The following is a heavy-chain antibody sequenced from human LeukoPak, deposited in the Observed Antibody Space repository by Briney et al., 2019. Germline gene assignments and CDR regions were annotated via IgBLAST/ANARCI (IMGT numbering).Heavy chain of an antibody. Sequence: PSETLSLTCTVSGGSISSGGHFWSWIRQHPGKGLEWIGYIYYSGSTYYNPSLKSRVTISVDTSKNQFSLKLSSVTAVDTAVYYCARHDSSGQFDYWGQGTLVTVSS. D-gene: IGHD3-22*01. CDR1: GGSISSGGHF. V-gene: IGHV4-31*03. CDR2: IYYSGST. J-gene: IGHJ4*02. CDR3: ARHDSSGQFDY.